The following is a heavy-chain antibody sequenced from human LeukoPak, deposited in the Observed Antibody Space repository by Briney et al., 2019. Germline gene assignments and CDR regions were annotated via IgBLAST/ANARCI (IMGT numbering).Heavy chain of an antibody. Sequence: SETLSLTCTVSGGFMSGRSYYWGWIRQPPGKGLEWIGRVYYLGSTSYNPSLKSRVTISVDTSKNQFSLNLKSLTAADTAVFYCARGEQDYFGSGTGSGADTSFDHWGQGTLVTVSS. CDR2: VYYLGST. V-gene: IGHV4-39*07. D-gene: IGHD3-10*01. CDR3: ARGEQDYFGSGTGSGADTSFDH. J-gene: IGHJ4*02. CDR1: GGFMSGRSYY.